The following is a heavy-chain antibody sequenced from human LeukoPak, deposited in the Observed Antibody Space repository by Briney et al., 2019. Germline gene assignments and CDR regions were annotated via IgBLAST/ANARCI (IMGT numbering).Heavy chain of an antibody. J-gene: IGHJ4*02. V-gene: IGHV1-2*02. CDR2: IHPNSGAT. Sequence: VASVTVSCKASGYTFTGNYMHWVRQAPGQGLEWMGWIHPNSGATNFSQKFQGRVTMTRDTSISTTYMDLTSLTSDDTAIYYFAREQRGSSDLDYWGQGTLITVSS. CDR3: AREQRGSSDLDY. CDR1: GYTFTGNY. D-gene: IGHD6-19*01.